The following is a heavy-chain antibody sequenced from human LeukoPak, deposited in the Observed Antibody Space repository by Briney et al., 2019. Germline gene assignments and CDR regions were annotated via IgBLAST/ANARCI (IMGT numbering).Heavy chain of an antibody. CDR2: ISGSGGST. V-gene: IGHV3-23*01. Sequence: PGGSLRLSCAASGFTFSSFAMSWVRQAPGKGLEWVSAISGSGGSTYYADSVKGRFTISRDNSKNTLYLQMNSLRAEDTAVYYCAKESRYDFWSGYLYYFDYWGQGTLVTVSS. D-gene: IGHD3-3*01. CDR1: GFTFSSFA. CDR3: AKESRYDFWSGYLYYFDY. J-gene: IGHJ4*02.